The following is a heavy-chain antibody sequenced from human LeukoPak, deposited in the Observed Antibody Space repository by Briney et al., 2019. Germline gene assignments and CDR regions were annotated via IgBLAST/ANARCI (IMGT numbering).Heavy chain of an antibody. V-gene: IGHV3-23*01. Sequence: GGSLRLSCAASGFTFSSYAMSWVRQAPGKGLEWVSAISGSGGSTYYADSVKGRFTISRDNSKNTVYLQMNSLRAEDTAVYFCAKASTYYYGSGSYDDYWGQGTLSPSPQ. J-gene: IGHJ4*02. CDR3: AKASTYYYGSGSYDDY. CDR1: GFTFSSYA. D-gene: IGHD3-10*01. CDR2: ISGSGGST.